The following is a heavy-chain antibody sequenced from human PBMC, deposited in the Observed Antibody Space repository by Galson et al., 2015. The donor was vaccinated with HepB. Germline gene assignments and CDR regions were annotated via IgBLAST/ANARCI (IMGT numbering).Heavy chain of an antibody. J-gene: IGHJ4*02. V-gene: IGHV1-18*01. CDR1: GYTFISYG. Sequence: SVKVSCKASGYTFISYGINWVRQAPGQGLEWMGRISPYNGNTNYAPILQGRVTMTTDTSTSTAYMELRSLRSDDTAVYYCVRWGLSVVTALPDYWGQGTLVTVSS. D-gene: IGHD2-21*02. CDR2: ISPYNGNT. CDR3: VRWGLSVVTALPDY.